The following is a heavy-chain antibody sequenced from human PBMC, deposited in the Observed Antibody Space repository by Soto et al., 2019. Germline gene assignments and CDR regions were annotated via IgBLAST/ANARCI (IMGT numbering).Heavy chain of an antibody. J-gene: IGHJ4*02. CDR3: ARAPIAAAGFTFDY. CDR2: INAGNGNT. V-gene: IGHV1-3*01. Sequence: ASVKVSCKASGYTFTSYAMHWVRQAPGQRLEWMGWINAGNGNTKYSQKFQGRVTITRDTSASTAYMELSSLRSEDTAVYYCARAPIAAAGFTFDYWGQGTLVTVSS. CDR1: GYTFTSYA. D-gene: IGHD6-13*01.